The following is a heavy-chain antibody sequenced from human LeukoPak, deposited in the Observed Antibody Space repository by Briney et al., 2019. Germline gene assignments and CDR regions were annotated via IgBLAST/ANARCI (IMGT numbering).Heavy chain of an antibody. D-gene: IGHD2-8*01. CDR1: GGSISSSSYY. CDR3: ARGLKPYCTNGICYTGDY. Sequence: SETLSLTCTVSGGSISSSSYYWGWIRQPPGKGLEWIGSIYYSGSTYYNPSLKSRVTISVDTSKNQFSLRLSSVTAADTAVYYCARGLKPYCTNGICYTGDYWGQGTLVTVSS. CDR2: IYYSGST. J-gene: IGHJ4*02. V-gene: IGHV4-39*01.